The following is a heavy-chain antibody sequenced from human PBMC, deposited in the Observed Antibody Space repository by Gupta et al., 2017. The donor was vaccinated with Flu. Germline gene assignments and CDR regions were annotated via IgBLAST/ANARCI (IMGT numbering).Heavy chain of an antibody. Sequence: EVQLVESGGNLVQPGGSLRLSCAASGFTFSDYEMHWVRQAPGKGLEWVSYISGSGGIIYYAESVKGRFTISRDNAKNSLHLQMNGLRAEDTAVYYCAKEGYCSSVSCYRKENTWFDSWGQGTLVTVSS. D-gene: IGHD2-2*02. CDR2: ISGSGGII. V-gene: IGHV3-48*03. CDR3: AKEGYCSSVSCYRKENTWFDS. J-gene: IGHJ5*01. CDR1: GFTFSDYE.